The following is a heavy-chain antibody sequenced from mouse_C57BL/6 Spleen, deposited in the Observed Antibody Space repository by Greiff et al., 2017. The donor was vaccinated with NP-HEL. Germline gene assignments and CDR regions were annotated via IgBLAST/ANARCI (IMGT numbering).Heavy chain of an antibody. CDR2: IHPNSGST. Sequence: QVQLQQPGAELVKPGASVKLSCKASGYTFTSYWMHWVKQRPGQGLEWIGMIHPNSGSTNSNEKFKSKATLTVDKSSSTAYLQLSSLTSEDSAVYYCGRRGIYYDYDVDYWGQGTTLTVSS. D-gene: IGHD2-4*01. J-gene: IGHJ2*01. CDR3: GRRGIYYDYDVDY. CDR1: GYTFTSYW. V-gene: IGHV1-64*01.